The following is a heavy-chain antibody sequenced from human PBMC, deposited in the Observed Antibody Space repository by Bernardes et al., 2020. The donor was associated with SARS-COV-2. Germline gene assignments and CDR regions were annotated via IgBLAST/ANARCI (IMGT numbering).Heavy chain of an antibody. V-gene: IGHV1-2*02. D-gene: IGHD2-2*01. J-gene: IGHJ4*02. CDR2: MNPNSGGT. Sequence: ASVKVSCKASGYTFIGYYIHWVRQAPGLGLEWMGWMNPNSGGTNCAQKFHGRVTMTRDTSITTAYIELNSLRAEDTAIYYCAKRGYCSRSSCYGSFDYWGQGTLVSVSS. CDR3: AKRGYCSRSSCYGSFDY. CDR1: GYTFIGYY.